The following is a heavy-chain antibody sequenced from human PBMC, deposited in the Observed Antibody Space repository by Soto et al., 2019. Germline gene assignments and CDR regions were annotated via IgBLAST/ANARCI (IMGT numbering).Heavy chain of an antibody. J-gene: IGHJ3*01. Sequence: EVQLLESGGDLIQPGGSLRLSCAASGFTFSNYAMIWVRQAPGKGLEWVSAISGSGGGTSYADSVKGRFTTSRDNSRNTLYLQMNSLRAEDTALYYCARDPNGDHIGAFDFRDQGTMVTVSS. CDR2: ISGSGGGT. D-gene: IGHD4-17*01. V-gene: IGHV3-23*01. CDR3: ARDPNGDHIGAFDF. CDR1: GFTFSNYA.